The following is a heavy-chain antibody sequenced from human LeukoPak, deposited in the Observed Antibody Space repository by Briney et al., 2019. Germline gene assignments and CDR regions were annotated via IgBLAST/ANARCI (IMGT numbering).Heavy chain of an antibody. D-gene: IGHD6-13*01. CDR3: ARTYSSSWYPAFDI. CDR1: GGSISSYY. V-gene: IGHV4-59*08. Sequence: SETLSLTCTVSGGSISSYYWSWIRQPPGKGLEWIAYIYDSGSTNYNPSLKSRVAISVDTSKNQFSLKLRSVTAADTAVYYCARTYSSSWYPAFDIWGQGTMVTVSS. J-gene: IGHJ3*02. CDR2: IYDSGST.